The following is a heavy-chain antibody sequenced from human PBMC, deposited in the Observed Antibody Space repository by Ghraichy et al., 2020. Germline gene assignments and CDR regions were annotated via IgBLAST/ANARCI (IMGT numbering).Heavy chain of an antibody. CDR2: IWYDGSNK. J-gene: IGHJ2*01. CDR3: ARAGAAARTFWYFDL. CDR1: GFTFSSYG. D-gene: IGHD6-13*01. Sequence: GGSLRLSCAASGFTFSSYGMHWVRQAPGKGLEWVAVIWYDGSNKYYADSVKGRFTISRDNSKNTLYLQMNSLRAEDTAVYYCARAGAAARTFWYFDLWGRGTLVTVSS. V-gene: IGHV3-33*01.